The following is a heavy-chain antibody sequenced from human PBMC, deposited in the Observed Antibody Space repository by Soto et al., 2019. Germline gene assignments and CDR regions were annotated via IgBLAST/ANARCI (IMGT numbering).Heavy chain of an antibody. CDR2: IYYSGST. CDR1: GGSISSGGYY. D-gene: IGHD3-10*01. V-gene: IGHV4-31*11. J-gene: IGHJ5*02. Sequence: TLSLTCAVSGGSISSGGYYWIWIRHHPGKGLEWIGYIYYSGSTYYNPSLKSRVTISVDTSKNQFSLKLSSVTAADTAVYYCARDIPSQHYYGSGWVGFDPWGQGTLVTVSS. CDR3: ARDIPSQHYYGSGWVGFDP.